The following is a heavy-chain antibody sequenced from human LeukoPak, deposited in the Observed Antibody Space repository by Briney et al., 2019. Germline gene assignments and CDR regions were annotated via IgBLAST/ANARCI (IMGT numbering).Heavy chain of an antibody. CDR2: LSGTGGST. CDR1: GFTFSNYA. D-gene: IGHD6-13*01. Sequence: GGSLRLSCAASGFTFSNYAMSWVRQAPGKGLEWVSTLSGTGGSTYYADSVKGRFTISRDNAKNSLYLQMNSLRAEDTAVYYCARGSWLKYYFDYWGQGTLVTVSS. CDR3: ARGSWLKYYFDY. V-gene: IGHV3-23*01. J-gene: IGHJ4*02.